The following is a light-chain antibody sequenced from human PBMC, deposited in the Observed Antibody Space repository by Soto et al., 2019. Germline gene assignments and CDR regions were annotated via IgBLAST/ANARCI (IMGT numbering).Light chain of an antibody. CDR1: QTISNW. CDR2: DAS. CDR3: LQHNSYPYT. V-gene: IGKV1-5*01. J-gene: IGKJ2*01. Sequence: DIQMTQSPSTLSASVGDRVTITCRASQTISNWLAWYQQKPGKAPKVLIYDASTLDGGVPSRFSGRRSGTDFTLTISSLQPSDFATYYCLQHNSYPYTFGQGTKLEIK.